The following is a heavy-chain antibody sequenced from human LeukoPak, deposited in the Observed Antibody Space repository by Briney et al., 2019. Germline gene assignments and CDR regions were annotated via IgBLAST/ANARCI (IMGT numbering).Heavy chain of an antibody. V-gene: IGHV3-7*01. D-gene: IGHD5-18*01. Sequence: GGSLRLSCAVSGFTFSNYWLSWVRQAPGRGLEWVANINQDGSEKYYVDSVKGRFTISRDNAKNSLYLQMNSLRVEDTAVYYCARSDTAVVTVGYWGQGTLVTVSS. CDR1: GFTFSNYW. J-gene: IGHJ4*02. CDR2: INQDGSEK. CDR3: ARSDTAVVTVGY.